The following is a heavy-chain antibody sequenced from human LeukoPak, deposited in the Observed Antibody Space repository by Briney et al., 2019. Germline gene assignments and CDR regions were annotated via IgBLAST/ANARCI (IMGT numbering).Heavy chain of an antibody. J-gene: IGHJ4*02. D-gene: IGHD3-3*01. CDR2: IKEDASEK. Sequence: GGSLRLSCAASGFTFSSYWMSWVRQAPGKGLEWVANIKEDASEKYHVDSVKGRFTISRDNAKNSLYLQMNSLRVEDTAVYFCARYRIGYGYWGQGTLVTVSS. V-gene: IGHV3-7*01. CDR3: ARYRIGYGY. CDR1: GFTFSSYW.